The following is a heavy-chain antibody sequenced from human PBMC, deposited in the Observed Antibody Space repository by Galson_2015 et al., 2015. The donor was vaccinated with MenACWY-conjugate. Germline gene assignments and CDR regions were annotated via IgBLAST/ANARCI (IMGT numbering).Heavy chain of an antibody. CDR2: ISSSGGTI. D-gene: IGHD1-7*01. Sequence: SLRLSCAASGFTFGGYEMNWVRQAPGKGLEWVSFISSSGGTIHYADSVKGRFTISRDNAKNSLYLQMNSLRAEDTAVYYCVKDRWNRYNWNYAFDIWGQGTRVTVSS. CDR1: GFTFGGYE. CDR3: VKDRWNRYNWNYAFDI. V-gene: IGHV3-48*03. J-gene: IGHJ3*02.